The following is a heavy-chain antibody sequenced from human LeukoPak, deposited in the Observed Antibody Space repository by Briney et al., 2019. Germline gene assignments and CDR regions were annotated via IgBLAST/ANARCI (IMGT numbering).Heavy chain of an antibody. D-gene: IGHD5-24*01. V-gene: IGHV3-21*01. J-gene: IGHJ4*02. CDR2: ISSSSSYI. CDR1: GFTFSSYS. Sequence: GGSLRLSCPASGFTFSSYSMNWVRQAPGKGLEWVSSISSSSSYIYYADSVKGRFTISRDNAKNSLYLQMNSLRAEDTAVYYCARARDGYNLNFDYWGQGTLVTVSS. CDR3: ARARDGYNLNFDY.